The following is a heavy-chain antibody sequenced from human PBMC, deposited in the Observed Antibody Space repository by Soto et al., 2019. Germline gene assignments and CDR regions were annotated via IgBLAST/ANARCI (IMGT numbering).Heavy chain of an antibody. Sequence: GGSLRLSCAASGFTFSSYGMHWVRQAPGKGLEWVAVISYDGSNKYYADSVKGRFTISRDNSKNTLYLQMNSLRAEDTAVYYCAKVSSPTTVRSWFDPWGQGTLVTVSS. J-gene: IGHJ5*02. CDR2: ISYDGSNK. CDR1: GFTFSSYG. CDR3: AKVSSPTTVRSWFDP. D-gene: IGHD4-4*01. V-gene: IGHV3-30*18.